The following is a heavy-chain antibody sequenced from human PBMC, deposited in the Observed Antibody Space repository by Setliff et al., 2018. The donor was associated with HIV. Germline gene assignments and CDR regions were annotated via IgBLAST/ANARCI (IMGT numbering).Heavy chain of an antibody. CDR1: GLSMSYNY. CDR3: ASDLGFWGLDASDM. J-gene: IGHJ3*02. CDR2: VHYSGST. V-gene: IGHV4-59*01. Sequence: PSETLSLTCTVSGLSMSYNYWTWIRQSPGKGLEWIGYVHYSGSTRYNPSLKSRVTISVDTSKKKFSLKLTSMTATDTAVYYCASDLGFWGLDASDMWGQGTMVTVSS. D-gene: IGHD3-16*01.